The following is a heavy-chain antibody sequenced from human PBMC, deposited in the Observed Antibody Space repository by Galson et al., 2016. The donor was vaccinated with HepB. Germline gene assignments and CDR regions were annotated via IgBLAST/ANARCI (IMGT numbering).Heavy chain of an antibody. V-gene: IGHV5-10-1*01. CDR3: ARRFGPSVPNVFDS. D-gene: IGHD3-10*01. CDR1: DYSFTSYW. Sequence: QSGAEAKKPGESLRISCKGSDYSFTSYWINWVRQVPGKGVEWSGTISPRASTTHYNQSFQGHVTMSVYKSISATYLQSSSLRASDTAIYYCARRFGPSVPNVFDSWGQGTLVTVSS. CDR2: ISPRASTT. J-gene: IGHJ4*02.